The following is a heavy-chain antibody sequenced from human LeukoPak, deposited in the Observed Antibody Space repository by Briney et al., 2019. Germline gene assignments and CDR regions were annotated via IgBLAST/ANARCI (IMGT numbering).Heavy chain of an antibody. CDR2: ISYDGNKE. CDR1: GFTFSSYS. J-gene: IGHJ4*02. D-gene: IGHD3-22*01. V-gene: IGHV3-30*03. Sequence: GGSLRLSCAASGFTFSSYSMNWVRQAPGKGLEWVAVISYDGNKEDYADSVKGRFTISRDNSKNTLYLQMNGLRPEDTAVYYCARNRGASGYYWVDYWGQGTLVSVSS. CDR3: ARNRGASGYYWVDY.